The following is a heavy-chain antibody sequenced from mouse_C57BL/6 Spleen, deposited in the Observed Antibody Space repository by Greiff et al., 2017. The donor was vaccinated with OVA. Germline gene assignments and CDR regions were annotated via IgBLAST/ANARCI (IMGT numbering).Heavy chain of an antibody. Sequence: VQLQQSGPGLVQPSQSLSITCTVSGFSLTSYGVHWVRPSPGKGLEWLGVIWRGGSTDYNADFMSRLIITKYNSKSQVFFKMNSLQADDTAIYYCAKNGENRGYFDVWGTGTTVTVSS. J-gene: IGHJ1*03. CDR3: AKNGENRGYFDV. D-gene: IGHD2-14*01. CDR2: IWRGGST. CDR1: GFSLTSYG. V-gene: IGHV2-5*01.